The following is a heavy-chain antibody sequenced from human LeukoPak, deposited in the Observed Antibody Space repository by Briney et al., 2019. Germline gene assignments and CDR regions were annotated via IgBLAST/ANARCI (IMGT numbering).Heavy chain of an antibody. J-gene: IGHJ6*02. CDR3: ARDQGIYGGPGMDV. CDR1: GFTVSSNY. Sequence: GGSLRLSCAASGFTVSSNYMSWVRQAPGKGLEWVSVIYSGGSTYYADSVKGRFTISRDNSKNTLYLQMNSLSAEDTAVYYCARDQGIYGGPGMDVWGQGTTVTVSS. D-gene: IGHD4-23*01. V-gene: IGHV3-66*01. CDR2: IYSGGST.